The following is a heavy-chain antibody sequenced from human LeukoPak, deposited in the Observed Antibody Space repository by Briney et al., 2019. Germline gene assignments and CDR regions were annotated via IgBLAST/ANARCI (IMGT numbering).Heavy chain of an antibody. V-gene: IGHV4-59*01. CDR1: GGSISSYY. CDR3: ARVYYSSSYDYWYFDL. CDR2: IYYSGST. J-gene: IGHJ2*01. Sequence: SETLSLTCSVSGGSISSYYWSWIRQPPGKGLKWIGYIYYSGSTNYNPSLKSRVTISVDTSKNKFSLKLGSVTAADTAVYYCARVYYSSSYDYWYFDLWGRGTLVTVSS. D-gene: IGHD6-13*01.